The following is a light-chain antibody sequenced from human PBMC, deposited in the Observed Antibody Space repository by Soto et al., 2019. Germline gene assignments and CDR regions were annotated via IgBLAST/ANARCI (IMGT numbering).Light chain of an antibody. CDR3: SSYTSSSTA. Sequence: QSALTQPASVSGSPGQSITISCTGTSSDVGGYNYVSWYQQHPGKAPKLMIYEVSNRPSGVSNRFSGSKSGNTASLTISGHQAEDEADYYCSSYTSSSTAFGGGTKLTVL. CDR2: EVS. J-gene: IGLJ3*02. V-gene: IGLV2-14*01. CDR1: SSDVGGYNY.